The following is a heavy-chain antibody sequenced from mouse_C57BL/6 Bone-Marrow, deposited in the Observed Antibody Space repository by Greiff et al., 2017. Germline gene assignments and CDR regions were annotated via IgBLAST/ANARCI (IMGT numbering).Heavy chain of an antibody. CDR2: IDPSDSYT. J-gene: IGHJ2*01. Sequence: VQLQQPGAELVMPGASVKLSCKASGYTFTSYWMHWVKQRPGQGLEWIGEIDPSDSYTNYNQKFKGKSTLTVDKSSSTAYMQLISLTSEDSAVYYCARWVVITTVVTLDYFDYWGQGTTLTVSS. CDR3: ARWVVITTVVTLDYFDY. D-gene: IGHD1-1*01. CDR1: GYTFTSYW. V-gene: IGHV1-69*01.